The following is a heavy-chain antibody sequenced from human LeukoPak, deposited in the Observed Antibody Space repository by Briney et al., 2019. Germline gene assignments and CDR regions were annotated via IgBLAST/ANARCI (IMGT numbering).Heavy chain of an antibody. D-gene: IGHD3-16*01. CDR2: VWYGGSNK. Sequence: PGGSLRLSCAASGFTFSSYGMHWVRQAPGKGLEWVAVVWYGGSNKYYADSVKGRFTISRDSSKNTLYLQMNSLRVEDTAVYYCARESTWGSSTYYYYGLDVWGQGTTVTVSS. J-gene: IGHJ6*02. CDR3: ARESTWGSSTYYYYGLDV. CDR1: GFTFSSYG. V-gene: IGHV3-33*01.